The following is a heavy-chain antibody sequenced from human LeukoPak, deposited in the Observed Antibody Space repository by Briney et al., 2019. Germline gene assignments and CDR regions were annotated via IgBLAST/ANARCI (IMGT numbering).Heavy chain of an antibody. Sequence: GGSLRLSCAASGFTFSSYSMNWVRQAPGKGLEWVSSISSSSSYIYYADSVKGRFTISRDNAKNSLYLQMNSLRAEDTAVYYCAEGDYGDYVLDYWGQGTLVTVSS. V-gene: IGHV3-21*01. CDR3: AEGDYGDYVLDY. D-gene: IGHD4-17*01. CDR2: ISSSSSYI. J-gene: IGHJ4*02. CDR1: GFTFSSYS.